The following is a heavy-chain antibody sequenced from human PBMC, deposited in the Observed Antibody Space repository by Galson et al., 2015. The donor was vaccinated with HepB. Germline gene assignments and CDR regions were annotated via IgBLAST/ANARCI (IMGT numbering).Heavy chain of an antibody. V-gene: IGHV6-1*01. CDR3: AKSIHLGRGFDS. CDR1: GDSVSSNTVG. CDR2: TYYRSKWSN. J-gene: IGHJ4*02. D-gene: IGHD7-27*01. Sequence: CAISGDSVSSNTVGWYWIRQSPSRGLEWLGRTYYRSKWSNDYAVSVKSRITINPDTSKNQFSLQLNSVTPEDTAVYYCAKSIHLGRGFDSWGQGTLVTVSS.